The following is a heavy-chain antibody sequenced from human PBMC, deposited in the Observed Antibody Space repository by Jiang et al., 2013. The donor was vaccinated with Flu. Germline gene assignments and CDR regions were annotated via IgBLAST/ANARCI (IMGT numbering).Heavy chain of an antibody. CDR1: GDSISSGDSY. J-gene: IGHJ4*02. Sequence: GSGLVKPSETLSLTCSVSGDSISSGDSYWAWIRQPPGKGLEWIGSIFYSGSTYYNPSLKSRVTISVDTSKDQFSLKLTPVTAADTAVYYCAREFCSTSNCFAASDYWGQGTLVTVSS. CDR2: IFYSGST. CDR3: AREFCSTSNCFAASDY. V-gene: IGHV4-39*01. D-gene: IGHD2-2*01.